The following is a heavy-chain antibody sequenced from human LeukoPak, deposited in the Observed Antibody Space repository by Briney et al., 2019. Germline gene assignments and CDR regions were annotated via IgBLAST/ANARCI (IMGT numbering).Heavy chain of an antibody. CDR3: ARAADSSGYYDY. V-gene: IGHV3-30-3*01. CDR1: GFTFNTYA. J-gene: IGHJ4*02. Sequence: PSGGSLRLSCAASGFTFNTYALHWVRQAAGMGLEWVAVISSAGSTKYYADSVKGRFTVSRDNSENTLYLQMNSLRAEDTAVYYCARAADSSGYYDYWGQGTLVTVSS. D-gene: IGHD3-22*01. CDR2: ISSAGSTK.